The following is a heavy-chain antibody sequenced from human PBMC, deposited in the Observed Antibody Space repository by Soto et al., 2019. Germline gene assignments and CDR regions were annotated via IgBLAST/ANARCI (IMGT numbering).Heavy chain of an antibody. CDR1: GGSISSYY. Sequence: PSETVSLTCTVSGGSISSYYWSWIRQPPGKGLEWIGYMYYSGISNYNPSLKSRVTILLDTPKNQFSLKLSSVTAADSAVYYCARGASGYYPLAWFDPWGQGTLVTVSS. CDR2: MYYSGIS. D-gene: IGHD3-3*01. V-gene: IGHV4-59*01. CDR3: ARGASGYYPLAWFDP. J-gene: IGHJ5*02.